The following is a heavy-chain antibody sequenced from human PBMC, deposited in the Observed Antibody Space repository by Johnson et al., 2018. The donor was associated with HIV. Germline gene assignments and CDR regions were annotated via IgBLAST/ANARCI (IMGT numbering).Heavy chain of an antibody. V-gene: IGHV3-7*01. D-gene: IGHD6-6*01. CDR2: IKQDGSEK. Sequence: VQLVESGGGLVQPGGSLRLSCAASGFTFSSYWMSWVRQAPGKGLEWVANIKQDGSEKYYVDSVKGRLTISRDNAKNSPYLQMNSLRAEDTAVYYCARSLPYSSSVGFDIWGQGTMVTVSS. CDR1: GFTFSSYW. J-gene: IGHJ3*02. CDR3: ARSLPYSSSVGFDI.